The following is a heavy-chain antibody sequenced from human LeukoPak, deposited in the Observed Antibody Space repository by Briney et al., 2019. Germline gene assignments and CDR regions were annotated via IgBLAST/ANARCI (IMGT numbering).Heavy chain of an antibody. J-gene: IGHJ3*01. CDR2: IYSGGST. D-gene: IGHD3-22*01. CDR1: GFTVSSNY. V-gene: IGHV3-66*01. Sequence: GGSLRLSCAASGFTVSSNYMSWVRQAPGKGLEWVSVIYSGGSTYYADSVKGRFTISRDNSKNTLYPQMNSLRAEDTAVYYCARVEVPDSSGIFYWGQGTMVTVSS. CDR3: ARVEVPDSSGIFY.